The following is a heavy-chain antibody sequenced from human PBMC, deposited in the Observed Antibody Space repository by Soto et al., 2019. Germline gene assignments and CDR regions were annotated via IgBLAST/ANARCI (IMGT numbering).Heavy chain of an antibody. CDR3: ARSLQIVPAAIAY. D-gene: IGHD2-2*02. CDR1: GYTFTSYA. J-gene: IGHJ4*02. V-gene: IGHV1-3*01. CDR2: INAGNGNT. Sequence: ASVKVSCKDSGYTFTSYAMHWVRQAPGQRLEWMGWINAGNGNTKYSQKFQGRVTITRDTSASTAYMELSSLRSEDTAVYYCARSLQIVPAAIAYWGQGTLVTVSS.